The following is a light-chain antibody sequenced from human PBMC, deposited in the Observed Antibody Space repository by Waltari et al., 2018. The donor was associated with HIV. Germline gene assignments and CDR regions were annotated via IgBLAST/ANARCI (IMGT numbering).Light chain of an antibody. CDR3: QVWDSSTVL. CDR2: RDS. J-gene: IGLJ2*01. CDR1: NIGTKN. V-gene: IGLV3-9*01. Sequence: SYELTQPPSVSVALGQTARIACGGNNIGTKNGNWYQQKPGQDPVLVIYRDSSRPSGIPERFSGSNSGNTATLTISRAQGGDEADYYCQVWDSSTVLFGGGTKLTVL.